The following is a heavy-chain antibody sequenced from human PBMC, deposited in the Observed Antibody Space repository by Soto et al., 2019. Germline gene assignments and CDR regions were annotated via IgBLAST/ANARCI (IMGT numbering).Heavy chain of an antibody. D-gene: IGHD5-18*01. CDR1: GFTFSSYS. J-gene: IGHJ4*02. CDR3: ERDLGYSHGQQPY. CDR2: ISSSSSTI. V-gene: IGHV3-48*02. Sequence: GGSLRLSCAASGFTFSSYSMNWVRQAPGKGLEWVSYISSSSSTISYSDSVKGRFTISRANAKNSLYLQMNSLRDEDTAVYYWERDLGYSHGQQPYWCQGPRVT.